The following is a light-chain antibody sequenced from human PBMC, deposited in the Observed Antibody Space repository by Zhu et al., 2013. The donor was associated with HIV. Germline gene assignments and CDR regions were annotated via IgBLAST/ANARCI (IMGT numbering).Light chain of an antibody. CDR2: SAS. CDR1: QHVANY. V-gene: IGKV1-8*01. CDR3: QQYYTYPRS. J-gene: IGKJ2*03. Sequence: AIRMTQSPSSFSASTGDRVTITCRASQHVANYLAWYQQRPGKAPKLLISSASTLQSGVPSRFSGSGSGTDFTLTIGCLQSEDFATYYCQQYYTYPRSFGQGTRLEFK.